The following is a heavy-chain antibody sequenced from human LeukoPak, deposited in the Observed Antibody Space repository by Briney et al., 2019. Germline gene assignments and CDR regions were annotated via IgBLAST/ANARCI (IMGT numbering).Heavy chain of an antibody. CDR2: IWYDGSDK. V-gene: IGHV3-33*03. CDR3: GLLWFGELSVVGTYNWFDP. D-gene: IGHD3-10*01. Sequence: GGSLRLSCAASGFTFRNFGMHWVRQAPGKGLEWVAVIWYDGSDKYHADSVKGRFTISRDNSKNTLYLQMNSLRAEDTAVYYCGLLWFGELSVVGTYNWFDPWGQGTLVTVSS. CDR1: GFTFRNFG. J-gene: IGHJ5*02.